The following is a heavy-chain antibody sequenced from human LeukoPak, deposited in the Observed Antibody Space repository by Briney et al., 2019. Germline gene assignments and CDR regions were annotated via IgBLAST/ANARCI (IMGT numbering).Heavy chain of an antibody. D-gene: IGHD6-13*01. CDR2: INPNSGGT. J-gene: IGHJ6*02. CDR1: GYTFTGYY. Sequence: ASVKVSCKASGYTFTGYYMHWVRQAPGQGLEWMGWINPNSGGTNYAQKFQGRVTMTRDTSISTAYMELSSLRSEDTAVYYCATDRSGGAAAAHPYYYGMDVWGQGTTVTVSS. V-gene: IGHV1-2*02. CDR3: ATDRSGGAAAAHPYYYGMDV.